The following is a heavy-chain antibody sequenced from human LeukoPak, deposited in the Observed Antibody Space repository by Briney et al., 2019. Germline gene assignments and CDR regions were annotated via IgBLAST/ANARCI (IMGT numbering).Heavy chain of an antibody. CDR3: ARGVNYGSGSYYLSPWFDP. Sequence: SETLSLTCTVSGGSISGSYWSWIRQPPGKGLEWIGYIYHSGSTYYNPSLKSRVTISVDRSKNQFSLKLSSVTAADTAVYYCARGVNYGSGSYYLSPWFDPWGQGTLVTVSS. D-gene: IGHD3-10*01. CDR1: GGSISGSY. V-gene: IGHV4-30-2*01. CDR2: IYHSGST. J-gene: IGHJ5*02.